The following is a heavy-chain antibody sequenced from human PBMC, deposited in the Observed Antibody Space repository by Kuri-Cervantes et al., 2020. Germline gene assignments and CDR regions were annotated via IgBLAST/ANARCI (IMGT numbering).Heavy chain of an antibody. V-gene: IGHV3-30*03. CDR2: ISYDGSNK. J-gene: IGHJ4*02. D-gene: IGHD3-22*01. CDR3: ARDSDSSGYYY. CDR1: GLTLSSYG. Sequence: SCAASGLTLSSYGMHWVRQAPGKGLEWVAVISYDGSNKYYADSVKGRFTISRDNSKNTLYLQMNSLRAEDTAVYYCARDSDSSGYYYWGQGTLVTVSS.